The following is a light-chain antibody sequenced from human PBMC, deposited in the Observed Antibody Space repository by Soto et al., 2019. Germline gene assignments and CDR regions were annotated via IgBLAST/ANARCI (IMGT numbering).Light chain of an antibody. CDR1: SSNIGSNY. CDR2: RNN. V-gene: IGLV1-47*01. Sequence: QSVLTQPPSASGTPGQRVNISCSGSSSNIGSNYVYWYRQFPGTAPKLLIQRNNQRPSGVPARFSGSKSGTSASLAISGLRSEDEADYYCGGWYDSLSGPVFGGGTKLTV. CDR3: GGWYDSLSGPV. J-gene: IGLJ2*01.